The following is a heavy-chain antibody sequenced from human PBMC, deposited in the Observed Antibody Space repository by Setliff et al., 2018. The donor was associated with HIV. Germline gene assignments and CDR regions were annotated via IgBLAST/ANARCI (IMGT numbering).Heavy chain of an antibody. CDR2: IYYSGRP. D-gene: IGHD5-12*01. J-gene: IGHJ4*02. Sequence: PSETMSLTCTVSGGSISSPYWSWIRQPPGKGLEWIGYIYYSGRPNYNPSLKSRLTISETTSKNQFSLKLSSVTAADPSVYYCARVIRQWLRRSLYYFDYWGQGTLVTVSS. CDR3: ARVIRQWLRRSLYYFDY. CDR1: GGSISSPY. V-gene: IGHV4-59*11.